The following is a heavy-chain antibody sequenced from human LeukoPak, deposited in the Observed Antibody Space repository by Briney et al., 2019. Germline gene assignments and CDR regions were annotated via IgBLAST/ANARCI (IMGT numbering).Heavy chain of an antibody. V-gene: IGHV3-23*01. Sequence: GGSLRLSCAASGFTFSSYAMSWVRQAPGKGLEWVSAITATSSSTYDADSVQGRFTISRDNSKNTLYLQMNSLRAEDTALYYCARYVGRYRFDYWGQGTLVTVSS. D-gene: IGHD1-1*01. CDR2: ITATSSST. CDR1: GFTFSSYA. J-gene: IGHJ4*02. CDR3: ARYVGRYRFDY.